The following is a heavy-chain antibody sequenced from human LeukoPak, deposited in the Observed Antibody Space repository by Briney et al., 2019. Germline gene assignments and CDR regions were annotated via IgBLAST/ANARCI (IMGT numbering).Heavy chain of an antibody. J-gene: IGHJ4*02. CDR2: ISGSGGST. V-gene: IGHV3-23*01. Sequence: PGGSLRLSCAASGFTFSSYAMSWVRQAPGKGLEWVSAISGSGGSTYYADSVKGRFTISRDNSKNTLYLQMNSLRAEDTAVYYCARDIGIVGTTGTDYWGQGTLVTVSS. CDR3: ARDIGIVGTTGTDY. CDR1: GFTFSSYA. D-gene: IGHD1-26*01.